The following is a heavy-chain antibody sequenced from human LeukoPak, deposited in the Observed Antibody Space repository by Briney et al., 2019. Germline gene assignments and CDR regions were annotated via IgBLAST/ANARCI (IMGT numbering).Heavy chain of an antibody. V-gene: IGHV1-18*01. J-gene: IGHJ4*02. CDR3: VRDLQQGYSSGWYRGIDY. CDR2: ISGYNGNT. CDR1: GYTFTSYG. D-gene: IGHD6-19*01. Sequence: GASVKVSCKASGYTFTSYGISWVRQAPGQGLEWMGWISGYNGNTYYAQKLQGRVTMTTDTSTNTAYMELRSLISDDTAVYYCVRDLQQGYSSGWYRGIDYWGQGTLVTVSS.